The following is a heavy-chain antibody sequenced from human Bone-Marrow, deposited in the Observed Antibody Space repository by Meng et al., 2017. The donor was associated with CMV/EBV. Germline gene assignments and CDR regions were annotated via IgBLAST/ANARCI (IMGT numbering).Heavy chain of an antibody. D-gene: IGHD5-18*01. CDR2: IIPILGIA. CDR3: ARHSEGPFYYYYGKDV. Sequence: SVKVSCKASGGTFSSYTISWVRQAPGQGLEWMGRIIPILGIANYAQKFQGRVTITADKSTSTAYMELSSLRSEDTAVYYCARHSEGPFYYYYGKDVWGQGTTVTVSS. J-gene: IGHJ6*02. CDR1: GGTFSSYT. V-gene: IGHV1-69*02.